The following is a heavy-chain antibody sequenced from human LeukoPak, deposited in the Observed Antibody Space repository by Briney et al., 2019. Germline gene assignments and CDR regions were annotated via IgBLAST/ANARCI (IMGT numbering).Heavy chain of an antibody. V-gene: IGHV4-4*07. D-gene: IGHD6-13*01. CDR3: ARVDSSSRYWYFDY. CDR2: IYTSGST. Sequence: SETLSLTCTVSGGSISSYYWSWIRQPAGKGLEWIGRIYTSGSTNYNPSLKSRVTMSVDTSKNQFSLKLSSVTAADTAVYYCARVDSSSRYWYFDYWGQGTLVTVSS. CDR1: GGSISSYY. J-gene: IGHJ4*02.